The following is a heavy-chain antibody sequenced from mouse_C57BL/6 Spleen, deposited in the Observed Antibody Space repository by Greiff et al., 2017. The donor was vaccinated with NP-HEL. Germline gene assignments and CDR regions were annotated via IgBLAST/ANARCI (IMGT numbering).Heavy chain of an antibody. J-gene: IGHJ1*03. Sequence: EVHLVESGGGLVQPGGSLKLSCAASGFTFSDYGMAWVRQAPRKGPEWVAFISNLAYSIYYADTVTGRFTISRENAKNTLYLEMSSLRSEDTAMYYCARYGGYYWYFDVWGTGTTVTVSA. CDR3: ARYGGYYWYFDV. V-gene: IGHV5-15*01. D-gene: IGHD3-1*01. CDR1: GFTFSDYG. CDR2: ISNLAYSI.